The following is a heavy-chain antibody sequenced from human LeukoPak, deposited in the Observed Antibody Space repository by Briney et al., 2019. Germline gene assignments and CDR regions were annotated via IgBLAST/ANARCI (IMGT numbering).Heavy chain of an antibody. Sequence: PSETVSLTCTVSGGSISSSSYYWGWIRQPPGKGLEWIGSIYYSGSTYYNPSLKSRVTISVDTSKNQFSLKLSSVTAADTAVYYCARYVRGGSYPEYFDYWGQGTLVTVSS. CDR1: GGSISSSSYY. J-gene: IGHJ4*02. CDR2: IYYSGST. V-gene: IGHV4-39*07. CDR3: ARYVRGGSYPEYFDY. D-gene: IGHD1-26*01.